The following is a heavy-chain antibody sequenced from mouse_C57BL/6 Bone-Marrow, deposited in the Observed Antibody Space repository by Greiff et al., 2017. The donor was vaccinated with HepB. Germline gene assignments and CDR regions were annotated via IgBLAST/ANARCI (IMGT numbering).Heavy chain of an antibody. CDR3: TVHYYGSSTWFAY. CDR2: IRLKSDNYAT. Sequence: EVQWVESGGGLVQPGGSMKLSCVASGFTFSNYWMNWVRQSPEKGLEWVAQIRLKSDNYATHYAESVKGRFTISRDDSKSSVYLQMNNLRAEDTGIYYCTVHYYGSSTWFAYWGQGTLVTVSA. J-gene: IGHJ3*01. V-gene: IGHV6-3*01. D-gene: IGHD1-1*01. CDR1: GFTFSNYW.